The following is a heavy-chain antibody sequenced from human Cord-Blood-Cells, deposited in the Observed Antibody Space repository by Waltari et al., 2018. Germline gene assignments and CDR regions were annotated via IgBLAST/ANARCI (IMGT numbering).Heavy chain of an antibody. V-gene: IGHV4-61*01. Sequence: QVQLQESGSGLVKPSETLSLTCTVSGGSVSRGSYYWSWIRQPPGKGLEWIGYSYYSGSTNYNPYLKSRVTISVDTSKNQFSLKLSSVIAADTAVYYCASCRSTSCYAFDIWGQGTMVTVSS. J-gene: IGHJ3*02. CDR2: SYYSGST. CDR3: ASCRSTSCYAFDI. CDR1: GGSVSRGSYY. D-gene: IGHD2-2*01.